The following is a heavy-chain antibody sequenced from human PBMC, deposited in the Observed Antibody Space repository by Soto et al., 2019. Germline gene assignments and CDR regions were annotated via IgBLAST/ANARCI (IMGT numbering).Heavy chain of an antibody. Sequence: SETLSLTCTVSGGSVNSFYWSWIRQAPGKGLEWIGYIYYSGSTNYNASLKSRVTISVDRSKNQFSLKLTSVTAADTAVYYCARWGGPAGDYYYAMDVWGQGTTVT. J-gene: IGHJ6*02. CDR3: ARWGGPAGDYYYAMDV. CDR2: IYYSGST. V-gene: IGHV4-59*02. CDR1: GGSVNSFY. D-gene: IGHD3-16*01.